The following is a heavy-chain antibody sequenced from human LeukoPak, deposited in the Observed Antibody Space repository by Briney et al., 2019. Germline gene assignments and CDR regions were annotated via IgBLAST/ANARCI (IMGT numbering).Heavy chain of an antibody. J-gene: IGHJ4*02. Sequence: GGSLRLSCAASGFTFSSYGMHWVRQAPGKGLEWVSSISTDSHYIYYADSVKGRFTISRDNARNSVYLQMNSLRVEDTAVYYCARTAGDYDGSGLDYWGQGTQVTVSS. CDR3: ARTAGDYDGSGLDY. V-gene: IGHV3-21*01. CDR1: GFTFSSYG. CDR2: ISTDSHYI. D-gene: IGHD3-22*01.